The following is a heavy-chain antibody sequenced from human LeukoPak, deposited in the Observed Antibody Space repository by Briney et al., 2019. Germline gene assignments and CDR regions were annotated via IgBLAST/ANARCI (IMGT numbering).Heavy chain of an antibody. Sequence: SQTLSLTCTVSGGSISSDNYSWSWIRQPAGKGLEWIGRVYTSGSTNYNPSLKSRVTMSVDTSKNQFSLKLSSVTAADTAVYYCARARAYSGYDSYYMDVWGKGTTVTISS. CDR1: GGSISSDNYS. D-gene: IGHD5-12*01. J-gene: IGHJ6*03. CDR3: ARARAYSGYDSYYMDV. CDR2: VYTSGST. V-gene: IGHV4-61*02.